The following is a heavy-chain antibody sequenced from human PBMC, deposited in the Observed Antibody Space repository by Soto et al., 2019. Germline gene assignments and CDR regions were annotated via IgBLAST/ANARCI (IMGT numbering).Heavy chain of an antibody. CDR3: ARRGLELRNVGYYYGMDV. Sequence: QVQLVQSGAEVKKPGSSVKVSCKASGGTFSSYAISWVRQAPGQGLEWMGGIIPIFGTANYAQKFQGRVTISADESTSTAYMGLSSLRSEDTAVYYCARRGLELRNVGYYYGMDVWGQGTTVTVSS. D-gene: IGHD1-7*01. V-gene: IGHV1-69*12. CDR2: IIPIFGTA. J-gene: IGHJ6*02. CDR1: GGTFSSYA.